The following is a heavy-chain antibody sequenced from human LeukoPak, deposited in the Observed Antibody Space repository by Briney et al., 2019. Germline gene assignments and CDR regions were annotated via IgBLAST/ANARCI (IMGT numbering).Heavy chain of an antibody. CDR1: GFTFSSSW. J-gene: IGHJ4*02. D-gene: IGHD1-26*01. CDR3: TRDRAYSTFDY. V-gene: IGHV3-7*01. Sequence: PGGSLRLSCAASGFTFSSSWICWVRQAPGKGQEWVANINPDGSVKNYVESVKGRFTIFRDNAKNSVFLQMNSLRAEDTAVYYCTRDRAYSTFDYWGQGTLVTVSS. CDR2: INPDGSVK.